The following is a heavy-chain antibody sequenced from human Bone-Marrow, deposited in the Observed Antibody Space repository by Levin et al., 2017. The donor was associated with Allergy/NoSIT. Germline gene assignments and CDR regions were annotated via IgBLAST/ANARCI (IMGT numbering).Heavy chain of an antibody. Sequence: VSGPTLVKPTETLTLTCTLSGISLSTSGLGVAWIRQPPGQALEWLASIDWNDNKRYSPSVKSRLTITKDTSKKQAVLTMTDMGPVDTATYFCAHRLEILSGSDDAFDIWGQGTIVTVSS. V-gene: IGHV2-5*01. J-gene: IGHJ3*02. CDR2: IDWNDNK. CDR3: AHRLEILSGSDDAFDI. D-gene: IGHD3-9*01. CDR1: GISLSTSGLG.